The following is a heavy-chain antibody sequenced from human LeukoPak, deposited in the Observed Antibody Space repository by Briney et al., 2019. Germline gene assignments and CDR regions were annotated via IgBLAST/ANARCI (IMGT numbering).Heavy chain of an antibody. V-gene: IGHV3-23*01. Sequence: GGSLRLSCAASGFIFSTYRMSWVRQAPGKGLEWVSLINDSGRRTYYADSVKGRFTVPRDNSKYTLYLQMNSLRVEDTAVYYCASSTYNYDYALDVWGQGTTVTVSS. CDR1: GFIFSTYR. J-gene: IGHJ6*02. CDR2: INDSGRRT. CDR3: ASSTYNYDYALDV. D-gene: IGHD5-24*01.